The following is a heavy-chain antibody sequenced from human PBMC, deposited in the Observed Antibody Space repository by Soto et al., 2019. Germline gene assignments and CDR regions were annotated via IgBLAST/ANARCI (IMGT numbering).Heavy chain of an antibody. Sequence: QVQLVESGGGVVQPGRSLRLSCAASGFTFSSYGMHWVRQAPGKGLEWVAVIWYDGSNKYYADSVKGRFTISRDNSKNTLYLQMNSLRAEDTAVYYCARLYDSSNLSYYYYGMDVWGQGTTVTVSS. V-gene: IGHV3-33*01. J-gene: IGHJ6*02. CDR2: IWYDGSNK. CDR1: GFTFSSYG. CDR3: ARLYDSSNLSYYYYGMDV. D-gene: IGHD6-13*01.